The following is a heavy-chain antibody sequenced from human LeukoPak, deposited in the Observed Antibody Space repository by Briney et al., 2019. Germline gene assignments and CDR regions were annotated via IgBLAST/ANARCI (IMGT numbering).Heavy chain of an antibody. Sequence: SETLSLTCTVSGDSISSHYWSWIRQPPGKGLEWIGFIFYTGSTNHNPSLTSRATMSVDTSKNQFSLKMSSVTAADTAVYYCARHRRYYDTRGSPLGWFDPWGQGTLVTVSS. CDR2: IFYTGST. CDR1: GDSISSHY. J-gene: IGHJ5*02. D-gene: IGHD3-22*01. CDR3: ARHRRYYDTRGSPLGWFDP. V-gene: IGHV4-59*11.